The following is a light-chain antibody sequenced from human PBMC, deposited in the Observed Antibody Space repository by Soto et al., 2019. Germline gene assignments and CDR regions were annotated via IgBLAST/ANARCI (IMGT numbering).Light chain of an antibody. Sequence: QSALTQPASVSGSPGQSITISCTGTSSDVGGYNYVSWYQQHPGKAPKLMIYEVSNRPSGVSNRFSGSKSGNTASLTISGLQAEFEADYYCSSYTSSRTLVFGTGTKVAVL. CDR2: EVS. CDR3: SSYTSSRTLV. V-gene: IGLV2-14*01. J-gene: IGLJ1*01. CDR1: SSDVGGYNY.